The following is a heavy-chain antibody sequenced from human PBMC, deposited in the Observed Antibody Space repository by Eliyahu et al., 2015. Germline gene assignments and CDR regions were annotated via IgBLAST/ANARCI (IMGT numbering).Heavy chain of an antibody. CDR3: AXMHGVLYYYYGMDV. Sequence: QLQLQESXPGLVKXXETLSLTCTXSGGSISSSSYYWGWIRPPPGKGLEWIGSIYYSGSTYYNPSLKSRVTISVDTSKNQFSLKLSSVTAADTAVYYCAXMHGVLYYYYGMDVWGQGTTVTVSS. V-gene: IGHV4-39*01. D-gene: IGHD4-17*01. CDR2: IYYSGST. CDR1: GGSISSSSYY. J-gene: IGHJ6*02.